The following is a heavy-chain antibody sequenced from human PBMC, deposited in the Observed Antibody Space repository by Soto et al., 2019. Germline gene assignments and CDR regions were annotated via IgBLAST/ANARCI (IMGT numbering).Heavy chain of an antibody. CDR2: ISAYNGNT. CDR3: AREISALGWFDP. D-gene: IGHD1-26*01. Sequence: QVQLVQSGAEVKKPGASVKVSCKASGYTFTSYGISWVRQAPGQGLEWMGWISAYNGNTKYAQKLQGRVTMTTDTATSTAYMERRILRSDDTAVYYCAREISALGWFDPWGQGTLVTVSS. V-gene: IGHV1-18*01. J-gene: IGHJ5*02. CDR1: GYTFTSYG.